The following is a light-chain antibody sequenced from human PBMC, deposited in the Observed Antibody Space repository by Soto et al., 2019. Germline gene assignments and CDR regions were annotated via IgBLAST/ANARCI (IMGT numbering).Light chain of an antibody. CDR2: KAS. CDR1: QSISSW. V-gene: IGKV1-5*03. CDR3: QHYSIFSLT. Sequence: DIQMTQSPSTLSASVGDRVTITCRASQSISSWLAWYQQKPGKAPKLLIYKASSLESGVPSRFSGSGSGTEFTLTISSLQPDDFATYYCQHYSIFSLTFGGGTKVEIK. J-gene: IGKJ4*01.